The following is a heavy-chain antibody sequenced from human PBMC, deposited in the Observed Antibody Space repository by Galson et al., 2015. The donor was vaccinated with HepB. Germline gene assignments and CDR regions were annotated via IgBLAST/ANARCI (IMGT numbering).Heavy chain of an antibody. D-gene: IGHD2-21*01. CDR1: GFTFSSYA. Sequence: LRLSCAASGFTFSSYAMSWVRQAPGKGLEWVAIISYDGSNKYYADSAKGRFTISRDNSKNTLYLQMNSLRNEETAVYYCARAKYQMSLWGYWGQGTLVTVSS. CDR3: ARAKYQMSLWGY. CDR2: ISYDGSNK. J-gene: IGHJ4*02. V-gene: IGHV3-30-3*01.